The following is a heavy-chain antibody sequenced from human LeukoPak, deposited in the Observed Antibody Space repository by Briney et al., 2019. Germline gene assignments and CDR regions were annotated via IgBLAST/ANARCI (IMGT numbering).Heavy chain of an antibody. CDR1: GGTFSSYT. CDR2: IIPILGIA. Sequence: ASVKVSCKASGGTFSSYTISWVRQAPGQGLEWVGRIIPILGIANYAQKFQGRVTITADKSTSTAYMELSSLRSEDTAVYYCARVEYCGGDCPGAAFDIWGQGTMVTVSS. J-gene: IGHJ3*02. CDR3: ARVEYCGGDCPGAAFDI. V-gene: IGHV1-69*02. D-gene: IGHD2-21*02.